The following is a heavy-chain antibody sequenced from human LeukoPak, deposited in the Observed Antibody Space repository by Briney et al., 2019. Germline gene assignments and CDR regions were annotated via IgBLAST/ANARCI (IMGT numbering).Heavy chain of an antibody. Sequence: GASVKVSCKASGYTFTSYGISWVRQAPGQGLEWMGWISAYNGNTNYAQKLQGRVTMTTDTSTSTAYMELRSLRSDDTAVYYCARVRGLLSSYYDSSGYYYDAFDIWGQGTMVTVSS. CDR1: GYTFTSYG. V-gene: IGHV1-18*01. CDR2: ISAYNGNT. CDR3: ARVRGLLSSYYDSSGYYYDAFDI. J-gene: IGHJ3*02. D-gene: IGHD3-22*01.